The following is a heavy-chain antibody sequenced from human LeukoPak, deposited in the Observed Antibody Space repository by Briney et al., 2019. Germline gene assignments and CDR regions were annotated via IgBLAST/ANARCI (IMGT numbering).Heavy chain of an antibody. CDR3: AKVTYGSGTYGAFDS. Sequence: AGGSLRLSCAASGFTFSSYGMHWVRQAPGKGLEWVAFIRYDGSNKYYADSVKGRFTISRDNSKNTLYLQMNSLRAEDTAVYYCAKVTYGSGTYGAFDSWGQGTLVTVSS. V-gene: IGHV3-30*02. CDR2: IRYDGSNK. CDR1: GFTFSSYG. J-gene: IGHJ4*02. D-gene: IGHD3-10*01.